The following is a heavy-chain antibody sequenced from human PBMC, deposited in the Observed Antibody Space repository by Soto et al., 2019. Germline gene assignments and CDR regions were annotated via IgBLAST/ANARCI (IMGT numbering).Heavy chain of an antibody. CDR1: GYTFSHGW. CDR2: IKSISDGGTA. Sequence: EVQLVESGGGLVKPGGSLRLSCAASGYTFSHGWMNWVRQAPGKGLEWVGRIKSISDGGTAEYAAPVNGRFSISRDDSKIPMYLEMNSLKTEETGVYFCTTGPAVAWTWGQGTLVIVSS. D-gene: IGHD6-19*01. J-gene: IGHJ5*02. V-gene: IGHV3-15*07. CDR3: TTGPAVAWT.